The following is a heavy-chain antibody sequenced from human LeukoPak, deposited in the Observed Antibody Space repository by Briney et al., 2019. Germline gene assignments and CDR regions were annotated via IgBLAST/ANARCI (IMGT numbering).Heavy chain of an antibody. J-gene: IGHJ4*02. V-gene: IGHV3-74*01. Sequence: GGSLRLSCSASGLAFSACKMHWVRQAPRKGLVWVSRISTDGYTTDYADFVQGRFTASRDNTKNTWSLEMNSLRAEDTAVYYCVVGGSPGYWGQGTLVTVSS. CDR3: VVGGSPGY. D-gene: IGHD2-15*01. CDR2: ISTDGYTT. CDR1: GLAFSACK.